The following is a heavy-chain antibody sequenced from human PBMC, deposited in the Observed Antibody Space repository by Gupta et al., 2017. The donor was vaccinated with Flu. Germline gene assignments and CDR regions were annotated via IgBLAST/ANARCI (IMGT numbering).Heavy chain of an antibody. Sequence: QVQLQESGPGLVKPSETLSLTCTVSGGSISSYYWSWIRQPPGKGLEWIGYIYYSGSTNYNPSLKSRVTISVDTSKNQFSLKLSSVTAADTAVYYCASLAYCGGDCYTAFDYWGQGTLVTVSS. J-gene: IGHJ4*02. D-gene: IGHD2-21*01. CDR2: IYYSGST. CDR1: GGSISSYY. V-gene: IGHV4-59*01. CDR3: ASLAYCGGDCYTAFDY.